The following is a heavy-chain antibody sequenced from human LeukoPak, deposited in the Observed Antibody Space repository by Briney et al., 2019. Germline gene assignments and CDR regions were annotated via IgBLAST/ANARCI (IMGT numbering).Heavy chain of an antibody. Sequence: GGSLRLSCAASGFTFSSYAMSWVRQAPGKGLEWVSYISSSSSTIYYADSVKGRFTISRDNAKNSLYLQMNSLRDEDTAVYYCARDREDGYNSRFDPWGQGTLVTVSS. CDR3: ARDREDGYNSRFDP. J-gene: IGHJ5*02. D-gene: IGHD5-12*01. CDR1: GFTFSSYA. CDR2: ISSSSSTI. V-gene: IGHV3-48*02.